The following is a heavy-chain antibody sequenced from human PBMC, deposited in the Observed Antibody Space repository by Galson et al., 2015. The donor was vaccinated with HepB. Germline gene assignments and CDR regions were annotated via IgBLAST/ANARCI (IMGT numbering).Heavy chain of an antibody. CDR2: ISGSGGST. Sequence: SLRLSCAASGFTFSTYAMRWVRQAPGKGLEWVSGISGSGGSTDYAASVKGRFTISRDNSKNTLYLQMNSLTAEDTAVYFCAKDKSNGLYFDYWGQGTLVTVSS. CDR3: AKDKSNGLYFDY. CDR1: GFTFSTYA. V-gene: IGHV3-23*01. J-gene: IGHJ4*02. D-gene: IGHD6-19*01.